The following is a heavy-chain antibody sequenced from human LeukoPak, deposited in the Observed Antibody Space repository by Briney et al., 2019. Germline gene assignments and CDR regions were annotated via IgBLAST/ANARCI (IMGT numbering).Heavy chain of an antibody. CDR1: GFSSSIYA. V-gene: IGHV3-64D*09. CDR2: ISSNGGRT. J-gene: IGHJ5*02. CDR3: VKDLFKPAAGAGWFEP. Sequence: GESLRLSCSASGFSSSIYAIRWVPDAPGKGLEYVSPISSNGGRTYYADSVKGRFTISRDNSKNTLYLQMSSLRAEDTAVYFCVKDLFKPAAGAGWFEPCGEGTLFTVSP. D-gene: IGHD2-2*01.